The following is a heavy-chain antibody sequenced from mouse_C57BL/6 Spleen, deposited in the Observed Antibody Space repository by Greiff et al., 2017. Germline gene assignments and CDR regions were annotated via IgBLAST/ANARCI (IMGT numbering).Heavy chain of an antibody. J-gene: IGHJ3*01. CDR1: GFTFSSYA. Sequence: EVKLMESGGGLVKPGGSLKLSSAASGFTFSSYAMSWVRQTPEKRLEWVATISDGGSYTYYPDNVKGRFTISRDNAKNNLYLQMSHLKSEDTAMYYCARDGDYGPFAYWGQGTLVTVSA. CDR2: ISDGGSYT. CDR3: ARDGDYGPFAY. V-gene: IGHV5-4*01. D-gene: IGHD1-1*02.